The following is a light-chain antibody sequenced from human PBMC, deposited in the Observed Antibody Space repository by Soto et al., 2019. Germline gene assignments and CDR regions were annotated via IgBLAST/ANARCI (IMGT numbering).Light chain of an antibody. V-gene: IGKV1-5*03. CDR3: QQAHSVPYT. Sequence: DIQMTQSPSTLSASPGDRVMMTCRASWDIHTWLAWYQQKPGKAPELLIFEVYKLKSGVPSRFSGSESEIDFTLTINGLQPDDFETYYCQQAHSVPYTFGQGTKLEI. J-gene: IGKJ2*01. CDR1: WDIHTW. CDR2: EVY.